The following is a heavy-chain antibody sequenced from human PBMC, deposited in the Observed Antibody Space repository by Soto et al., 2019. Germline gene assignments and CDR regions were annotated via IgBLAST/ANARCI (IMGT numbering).Heavy chain of an antibody. D-gene: IGHD4-4*01. J-gene: IGHJ4*02. CDR3: AFPATNDFDY. CDR1: GDSINTNNW. V-gene: IGHV4-4*02. Sequence: QVHLQESGPGLVKPSGTLSLTCAVSGDSINTNNWWSWVRQPPGKVLEWIGEVYHSGSTNYNPSLKSRVAISIVQSKNQFSLTVTAVTAADTAVYYCAFPATNDFDYWGQGILVTVSS. CDR2: VYHSGST.